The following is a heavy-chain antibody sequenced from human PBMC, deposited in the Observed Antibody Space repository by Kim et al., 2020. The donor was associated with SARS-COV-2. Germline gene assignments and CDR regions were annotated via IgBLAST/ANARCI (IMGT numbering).Heavy chain of an antibody. CDR1: GFTFSSYW. Sequence: GGSLRLSCAASGFTFSSYWMSWVRQAPGKGLEWVANIKQDGSEKYYVDSVKGRFTISRDNAKNSLYLQMNSLRAEDTAVYYCAREPHGIAAAAGLGYGMDVWGQGTTVTVSS. V-gene: IGHV3-7*03. D-gene: IGHD6-13*01. J-gene: IGHJ6*02. CDR3: AREPHGIAAAAGLGYGMDV. CDR2: IKQDGSEK.